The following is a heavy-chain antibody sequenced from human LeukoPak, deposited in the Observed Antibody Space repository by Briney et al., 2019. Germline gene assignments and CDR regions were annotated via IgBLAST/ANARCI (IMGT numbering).Heavy chain of an antibody. D-gene: IGHD5-18*01. J-gene: IGHJ4*02. V-gene: IGHV1-18*01. CDR1: GYTFTSYD. CDR3: AREDSGYSYGYDY. CDR2: ISAYNGNT. Sequence: ASVKVSCKASGYTFTSYDINWVRQATGQGLEWMGWISAYNGNTNYAQKLQGRVTMTTDTSTSTAYMELRSLRSDDTAVYYCAREDSGYSYGYDYWGQGTLVTVSS.